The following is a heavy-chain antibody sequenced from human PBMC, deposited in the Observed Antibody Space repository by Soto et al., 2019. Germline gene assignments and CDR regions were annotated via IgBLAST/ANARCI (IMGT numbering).Heavy chain of an antibody. CDR3: TRLAQASDSSWGDDAFDI. CDR1: GFPLSGSA. J-gene: IGHJ3*02. CDR2: IRSKANSYAI. V-gene: IGHV3-73*01. Sequence: PGGSLRLSCAASGFPLSGSAMHWVRQASGKGPEWVGRIRSKANSYAIAYAASVKGRYTISRDDSKNTAYLQMNSLKTEDTAVYYCTRLAQASDSSWGDDAFDIWGQGTMVTVSS. D-gene: IGHD3-22*01.